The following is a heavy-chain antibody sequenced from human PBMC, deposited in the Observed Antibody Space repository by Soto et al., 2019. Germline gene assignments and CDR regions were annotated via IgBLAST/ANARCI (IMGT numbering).Heavy chain of an antibody. J-gene: IGHJ4*02. CDR1: GDSISSRSYY. Sequence: PSGTLSLTCTGTGDSISSRSYYWGWIRQPPGKGLEWIGSIYYSGSTYNNPSLRSRVSMSIDTSKDQFSLKLKSVTAADTALYLCARQRTSVVTQAYFDVWGTGSLVPVSS. CDR3: ARQRTSVVTQAYFDV. D-gene: IGHD2-21*02. V-gene: IGHV4-39*01. CDR2: IYYSGST.